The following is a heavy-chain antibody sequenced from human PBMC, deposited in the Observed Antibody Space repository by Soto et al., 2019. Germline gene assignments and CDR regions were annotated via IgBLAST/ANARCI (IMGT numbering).Heavy chain of an antibody. CDR3: ARGLGCSGGSCYELSYFDY. CDR1: GGTFSSYT. J-gene: IGHJ4*02. Sequence: QVQLVQSGAEVKKPGSSVKVSCKASGGTFSSYTISWVRQAPGQGLEWMGRIIPILGIANYAQKFQGRVTITADKSTSTAYMELSSLRSDDTAVYYCARGLGCSGGSCYELSYFDYWGQGTLVTVSS. D-gene: IGHD2-15*01. V-gene: IGHV1-69*02. CDR2: IIPILGIA.